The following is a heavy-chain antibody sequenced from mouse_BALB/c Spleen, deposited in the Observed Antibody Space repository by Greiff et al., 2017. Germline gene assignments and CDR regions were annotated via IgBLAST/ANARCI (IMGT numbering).Heavy chain of an antibody. CDR2: ISTYYGDA. V-gene: IGHV1-67*01. Sequence: VQLQQSGPELVRPGVSVKISCKGSGYTFTDYAMHWVKQSHAKSLEWIGVISTYYGDASYNQKFKGKATMTVDKSSSTAYMELARLTSEDSAIYYCARETMRYYFDYWGQGTTLTVSS. J-gene: IGHJ2*01. CDR1: GYTFTDYA. CDR3: ARETMRYYFDY.